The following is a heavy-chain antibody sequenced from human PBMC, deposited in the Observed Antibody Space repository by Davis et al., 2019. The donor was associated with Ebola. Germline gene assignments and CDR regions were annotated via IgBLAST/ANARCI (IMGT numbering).Heavy chain of an antibody. V-gene: IGHV1-69*13. J-gene: IGHJ4*02. Sequence: SVKVSCKASGGTFSSYAISWVRQAPGQGLEWMGGIIPIFGTANYAQKFQGRVTITADESTSTAYMELSSLRSEDTAVYYCARDITVTTRFDYWGQGTLVTVSS. CDR2: IIPIFGTA. CDR3: ARDITVTTRFDY. D-gene: IGHD4-17*01. CDR1: GGTFSSYA.